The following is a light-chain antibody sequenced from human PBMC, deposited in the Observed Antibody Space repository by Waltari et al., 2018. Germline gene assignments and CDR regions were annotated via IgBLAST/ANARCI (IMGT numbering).Light chain of an antibody. Sequence: IQMTQSPSTLSASVGDRVSITCRASQSINNWLAWYQQKSGKAPKLLLYKASSLESGVPSRFSGMGYVTEFTLTISSLQPDDFATYYCQQYTGYSYTFGQGTKLEIK. J-gene: IGKJ2*01. CDR2: KAS. CDR1: QSINNW. CDR3: QQYTGYSYT. V-gene: IGKV1-5*03.